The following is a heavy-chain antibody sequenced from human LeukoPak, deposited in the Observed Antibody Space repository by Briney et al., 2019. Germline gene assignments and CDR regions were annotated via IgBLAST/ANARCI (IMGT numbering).Heavy chain of an antibody. D-gene: IGHD2-21*01. Sequence: PSQTLSLTCTVSGGSITSNSHNWGWIRQPPGKGLEWIGSIYFSEYTYDSPSLKSRVTMSVDTSKNQFALKLHAVTAADTAVYFCARQFHCGSGISSYFDYWGQGALVTVSS. V-gene: IGHV4-39*01. J-gene: IGHJ4*02. CDR1: GGSITSNSHN. CDR2: IYFSEYT. CDR3: ARQFHCGSGISSYFDY.